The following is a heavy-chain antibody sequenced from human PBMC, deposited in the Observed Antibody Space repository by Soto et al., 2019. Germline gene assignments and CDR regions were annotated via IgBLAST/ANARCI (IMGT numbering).Heavy chain of an antibody. J-gene: IGHJ4*02. CDR2: MSGSGGTT. CDR1: GFTFDNYA. D-gene: IGHD6-13*01. CDR3: AKTTADNSNADY. V-gene: IGHV3-23*01. Sequence: GGSLRLSCAASGFTFDNYAMSWVRQAPGKGLEWVSGMSGSGGTTYYADSVKGRFTISRDNSKNTLYLQMNSLRAEDTAVYYCAKTTADNSNADYWGQGTLVTVSS.